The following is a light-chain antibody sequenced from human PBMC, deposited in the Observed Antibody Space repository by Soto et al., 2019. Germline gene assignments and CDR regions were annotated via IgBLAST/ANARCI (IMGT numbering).Light chain of an antibody. Sequence: QSVLTQPPSASGTPGQRVTISCSGSSSNIGSNYVYWYQQLPGTAPKLLIYRNNQRPSGVPDRFSGSKSGTSASLAISGPRSEGWACFYWGEGGDRPGGYYVCGTGTKVPVL. CDR2: RNN. J-gene: IGLJ1*01. CDR3: GEGGDRPGGYYV. V-gene: IGLV1-47*01. CDR1: SSNIGSNY.